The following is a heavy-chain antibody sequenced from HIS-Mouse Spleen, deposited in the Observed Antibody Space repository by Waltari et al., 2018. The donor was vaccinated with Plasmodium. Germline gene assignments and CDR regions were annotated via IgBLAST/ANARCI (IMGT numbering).Heavy chain of an antibody. Sequence: EVQLVESGGGLIQPGGSLRLPCAASGFTVSSNYMLCVRQAPGKGLEWVSVIYSGGSTYYADSVKGRFTISRDNSKNTLYLQMNSLRAEDTAVYYCARGMKSSSSAFDIWGQGTMVTVSS. D-gene: IGHD6-6*01. CDR1: GFTVSSNY. CDR2: IYSGGST. CDR3: ARGMKSSSSAFDI. V-gene: IGHV3-53*01. J-gene: IGHJ3*02.